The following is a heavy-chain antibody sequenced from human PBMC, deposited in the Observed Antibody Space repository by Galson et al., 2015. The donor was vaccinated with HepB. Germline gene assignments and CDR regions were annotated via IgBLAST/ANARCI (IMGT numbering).Heavy chain of an antibody. Sequence: SLRLSCAASGFTSSSYAMHWVRQASGKGLGWVAVISYDGSNKYYADSVKGRFTISRDNSKNTLYLQMNSLRAEDTAVYYCAKGTFDIWGQGTMVTVSS. CDR1: GFTSSSYA. CDR3: AKGTFDI. J-gene: IGHJ3*02. CDR2: ISYDGSNK. V-gene: IGHV3-30-3*01.